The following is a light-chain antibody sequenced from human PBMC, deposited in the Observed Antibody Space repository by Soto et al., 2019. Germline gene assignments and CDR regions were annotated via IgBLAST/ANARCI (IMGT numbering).Light chain of an antibody. Sequence: QSALSQPASVSGSPGQSITISCAGTNRDVGTYNYVSWYQQYPGRAPKLIIYDVTNRPSGVSNRFSGSKSGNTASLTISGLQAEDEADYYCSSYTSTTTHVVFGGGTKVTVL. V-gene: IGLV2-14*01. CDR3: SSYTSTTTHVV. J-gene: IGLJ2*01. CDR1: NRDVGTYNY. CDR2: DVT.